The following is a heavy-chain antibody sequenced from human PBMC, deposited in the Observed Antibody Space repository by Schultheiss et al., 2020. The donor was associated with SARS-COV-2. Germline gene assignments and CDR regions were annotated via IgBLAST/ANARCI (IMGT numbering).Heavy chain of an antibody. D-gene: IGHD3-22*01. CDR2: ISYDGSNK. V-gene: IGHV3-30*07. CDR1: GFTFSSYA. Sequence: GGSLRLSCAASGFTFSSYAMHWVRQAPGKGLEWVAVISYDGSNKYYADSVKGRFTISRDNSKNTLYLQMNSLRAEDTAVYYCAKDKSPYYYDSSGYPRFDYWGQGTLVTVSS. J-gene: IGHJ4*02. CDR3: AKDKSPYYYDSSGYPRFDY.